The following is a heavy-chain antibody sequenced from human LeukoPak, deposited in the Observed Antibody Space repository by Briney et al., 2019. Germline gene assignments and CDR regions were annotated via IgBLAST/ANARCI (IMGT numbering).Heavy chain of an antibody. Sequence: GESLKISCKGSGYSFTSYWIGWVRPIPGKGLEWMGIIYPGDSDTRYSPSFQGQVTIAADKSISTAYLQWSSLKASDTAMYYCARHEGLYGDPRDYWGQGTLVSVSS. J-gene: IGHJ4*02. V-gene: IGHV5-51*01. CDR1: GYSFTSYW. CDR3: ARHEGLYGDPRDY. D-gene: IGHD4-17*01. CDR2: IYPGDSDT.